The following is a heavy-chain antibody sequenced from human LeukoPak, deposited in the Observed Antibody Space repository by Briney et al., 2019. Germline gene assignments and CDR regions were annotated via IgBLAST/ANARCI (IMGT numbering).Heavy chain of an antibody. CDR2: IKSKTDGGTT. J-gene: IGHJ6*03. V-gene: IGHV3-15*01. Sequence: PGGSLRLSCAASGFTFSNAWMSWVRQAPGKGLEWVGRIKSKTDGGTTDYAAPVKGRFTISRDDSKNTLYLQMNSLKTEDTAVYYCTPLSGSYYYYYYMDVWGKGTTVTVSS. D-gene: IGHD1-26*01. CDR3: TPLSGSYYYYYYMDV. CDR1: GFTFSNAW.